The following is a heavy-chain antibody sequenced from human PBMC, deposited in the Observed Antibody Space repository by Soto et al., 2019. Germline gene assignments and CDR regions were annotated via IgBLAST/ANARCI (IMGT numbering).Heavy chain of an antibody. D-gene: IGHD3-22*01. V-gene: IGHV3-48*04. Sequence: GGSLRLSCAASGFTFSSYSMNWVRQAPGKGLEWVSYISSSSSTIYYADSVKGRFTISRDNAKNSLYLQMNSLRAEDTAVYYCARYDSFCYYWPYYHYGMDFCGQGSTVPGSS. J-gene: IGHJ6*02. CDR2: ISSSSSTI. CDR3: ARYDSFCYYWPYYHYGMDF. CDR1: GFTFSSYS.